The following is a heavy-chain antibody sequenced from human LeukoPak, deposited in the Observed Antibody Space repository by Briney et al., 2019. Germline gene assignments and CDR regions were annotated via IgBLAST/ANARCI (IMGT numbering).Heavy chain of an antibody. CDR2: IHYSGDT. D-gene: IGHD4-11*01. CDR3: AREGVTKYYFDY. J-gene: IGHJ4*02. V-gene: IGHV4-59*11. Sequence: SQTLSPTCTLSGPSISTHYSSWNRPPPGTGRGCIGYIHYSGDTNYNPSLRSRVAISADTSKNQFSLRLSSVTAADTAVYYCAREGVTKYYFDYWGQGTLVTVSS. CDR1: GPSISTHY.